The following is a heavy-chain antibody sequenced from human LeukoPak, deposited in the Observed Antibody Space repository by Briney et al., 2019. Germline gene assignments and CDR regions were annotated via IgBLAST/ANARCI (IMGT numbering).Heavy chain of an antibody. CDR1: GGSISNYY. V-gene: IGHV3-11*05. CDR3: ARDYDYGDSDYYFYGMDV. D-gene: IGHD4-17*01. CDR2: ISSSSSYT. Sequence: LSLTCTVSGGSISNYYCSWIRQPPGKGLEWVSYISSSSSYTNYADSARGRFTISRDNAKKSLYLQMNSLRAEDTAVYYCARDYDYGDSDYYFYGMDVWGQGTTVTVSS. J-gene: IGHJ6*02.